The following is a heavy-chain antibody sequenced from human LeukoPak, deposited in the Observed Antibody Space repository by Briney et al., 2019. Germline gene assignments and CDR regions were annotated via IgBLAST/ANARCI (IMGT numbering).Heavy chain of an antibody. J-gene: IGHJ3*02. CDR1: GFTFSSYA. Sequence: GGSLRLSCAASGFTFSSYAMSWVRQAPGKGLEWVSAISGSGGSTYYADSVKGRFTISRDNSKNTLYLQMNSLRAEDTAVYYCAKVGYCSSTSCYPYAFDIWGQGTMVTVS. CDR3: AKVGYCSSTSCYPYAFDI. CDR2: ISGSGGST. D-gene: IGHD2-2*01. V-gene: IGHV3-23*01.